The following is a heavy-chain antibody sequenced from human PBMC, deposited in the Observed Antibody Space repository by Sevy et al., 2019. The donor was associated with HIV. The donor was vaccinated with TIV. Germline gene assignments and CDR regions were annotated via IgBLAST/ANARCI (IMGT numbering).Heavy chain of an antibody. D-gene: IGHD3-10*01. CDR2: ISYDEAHK. CDR1: GFTFRTSG. CDR3: AKDYSAGITMVRGAYRARGDYFDD. Sequence: GGSLRLSCVTSGFTFRTSGMHWVRQSPGKGLEWVAVISYDEAHKNYADSVKGRFSISKDNSKNTLYLQMSSLRTEDTAVYYCAKDYSAGITMVRGAYRARGDYFDDWGQGTKVTVSS. J-gene: IGHJ4*02. V-gene: IGHV3-30*18.